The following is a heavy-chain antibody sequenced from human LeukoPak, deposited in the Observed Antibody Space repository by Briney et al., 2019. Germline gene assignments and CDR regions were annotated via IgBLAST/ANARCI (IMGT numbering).Heavy chain of an antibody. CDR1: GGSFSGYY. J-gene: IGHJ5*02. Sequence: SETLSLTCAVYGGSFSGYYWSWIRQPPGKGLEWIGEINHSGSTNYNPSLKSRVTISVDTSKNQFSLKLSSVTAADTAVYYCARGERIVVVPAANRWFDPWGQGTLVTVSS. CDR2: INHSGST. V-gene: IGHV4-34*01. D-gene: IGHD2-2*01. CDR3: ARGERIVVVPAANRWFDP.